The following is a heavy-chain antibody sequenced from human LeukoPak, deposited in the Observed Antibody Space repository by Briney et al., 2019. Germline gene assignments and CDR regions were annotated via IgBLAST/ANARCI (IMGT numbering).Heavy chain of an antibody. CDR3: ARTGHYYDSSGYYNDY. CDR1: GGTFSNYD. CDR2: IIPIFGTA. J-gene: IGHJ4*02. D-gene: IGHD3-22*01. V-gene: IGHV1-69*05. Sequence: SVKVSCKASGGTFSNYDINWVRQAPGQGLEWMGGIIPIFGTANYAQKFQGRVTITTDENTAYMELSSLRSEDTAVYYCARTGHYYDSSGYYNDYWGQGTLVTVSS.